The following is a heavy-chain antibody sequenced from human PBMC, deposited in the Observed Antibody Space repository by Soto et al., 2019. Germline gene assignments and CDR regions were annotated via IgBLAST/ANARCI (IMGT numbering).Heavy chain of an antibody. CDR1: GYSFTSYW. CDR3: ARLIAAAGGYYYYGMDV. CDR2: IDPSDSYT. Sequence: GESLKISCKGSGYSFTSYWISWVRQMPGKGLEWMGRIDPSDSYTNYSPSFQGHVTISADKSTSTAYLQWSSLKASDTAMYYCARLIAAAGGYYYYGMDVWGQGTTVTVSS. D-gene: IGHD6-13*01. J-gene: IGHJ6*02. V-gene: IGHV5-10-1*01.